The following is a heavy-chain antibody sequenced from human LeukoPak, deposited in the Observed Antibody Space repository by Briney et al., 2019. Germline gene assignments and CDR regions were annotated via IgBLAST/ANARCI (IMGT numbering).Heavy chain of an antibody. CDR2: IYYSGST. V-gene: IGHV4-39*07. CDR1: GGSISSGDYY. D-gene: IGHD2-2*01. CDR3: ARFSGVVVPAADDDAFDI. Sequence: PSETLSLTCTVSGGSISSGDYYWSWIRQPPGKGLEWIGSIYYSGSTYYNPSLKSRVTISVDTSKDRFSLKLSSVTAADTAVYYCARFSGVVVPAADDDAFDIWGQGTMVTVSS. J-gene: IGHJ3*02.